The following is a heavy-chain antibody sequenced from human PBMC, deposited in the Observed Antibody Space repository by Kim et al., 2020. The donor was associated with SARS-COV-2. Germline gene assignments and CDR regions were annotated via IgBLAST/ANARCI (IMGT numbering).Heavy chain of an antibody. D-gene: IGHD4-17*01. CDR3: ARDRGDGVSD. J-gene: IGHJ4*02. Sequence: YNAASGKGRFTIPRDDAKNSLYLQMNSLRYEDTAVSYCARDRGDGVSDWGQGTLVTVSS. V-gene: IGHV3-48*02.